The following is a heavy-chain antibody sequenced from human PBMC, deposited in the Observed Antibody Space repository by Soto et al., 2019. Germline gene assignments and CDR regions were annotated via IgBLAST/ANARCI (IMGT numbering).Heavy chain of an antibody. D-gene: IGHD2-8*01. J-gene: IGHJ4*02. V-gene: IGHV3-30*18. Sequence: PGGSLRLSCAASGFTFSSYGMHWVRQAPGKGLEWVAVISYDGSNKYYADSVKGRFTISRDNSKNTLYLQMNSLRAEDTAVYYCAKRAAYCTNGVCFNGDLFDYWGLGTLVTVSS. CDR2: ISYDGSNK. CDR3: AKRAAYCTNGVCFNGDLFDY. CDR1: GFTFSSYG.